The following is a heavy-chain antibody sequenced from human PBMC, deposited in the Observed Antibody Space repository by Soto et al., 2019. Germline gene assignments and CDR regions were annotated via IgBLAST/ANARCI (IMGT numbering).Heavy chain of an antibody. D-gene: IGHD1-26*01. CDR3: AWESGVSWRYEAS. CDR2: ISATGKN. CDR1: GGSITVYS. J-gene: IGHJ5*02. V-gene: IGHV4-4*07. Sequence: QVQLQESGPGRVKPSETLSLTCSVSGGSITVYSWNWIRQSAGKGLEWSGRISATGKNQVNPSLQSRVTMSLDTATNQFSLKRPSVTASDTAVYYCAWESGVSWRYEASWSQGTLVTVSS.